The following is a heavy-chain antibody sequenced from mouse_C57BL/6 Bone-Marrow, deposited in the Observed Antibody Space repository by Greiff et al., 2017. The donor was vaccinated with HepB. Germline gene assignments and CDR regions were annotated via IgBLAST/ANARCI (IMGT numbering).Heavy chain of an antibody. Sequence: EVKVVESGGGLVKPGGSLKLSCAASGFTFSSYAMSWVRQTPEKRLEWVATISDGGSYTYYPDNVKGRFTISRDNAKNNLYLQMSHLKSEDTAMYYCARDPGGYWGQGTTLTVSS. CDR3: ARDPGGY. V-gene: IGHV5-4*01. CDR2: ISDGGSYT. CDR1: GFTFSSYA. J-gene: IGHJ2*01.